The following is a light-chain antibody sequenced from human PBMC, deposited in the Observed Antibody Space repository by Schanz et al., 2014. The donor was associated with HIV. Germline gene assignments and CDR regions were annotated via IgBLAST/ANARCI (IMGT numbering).Light chain of an antibody. CDR2: GAS. V-gene: IGKV3-20*01. CDR1: QSVSSSY. Sequence: EIVLTQSPGTLSLSPGERATLSCRASQSVSSSYLAWYQQRLGQAPRLVIYGASIRATGIPDRFSGSGSGTTFTLTISSLQPDDFATYYCQQYNRYSATFGPGTNLELK. J-gene: IGKJ2*01. CDR3: QQYNRYSAT.